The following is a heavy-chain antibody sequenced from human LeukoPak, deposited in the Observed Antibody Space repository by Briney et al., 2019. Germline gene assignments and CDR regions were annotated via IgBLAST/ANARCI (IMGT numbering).Heavy chain of an antibody. CDR2: ISSSSSYI. CDR3: AKIGYSGSGVGYYMDV. J-gene: IGHJ6*03. CDR1: GFTFSSHG. D-gene: IGHD3-10*01. Sequence: GGSLRLSCAASGFTFSSHGMSWVRQAPGKGLEWVSSISSSSSYIYYADSVKGRFTISRDNSKNTLYLQMNSLRAEDTAVYYRAKIGYSGSGVGYYMDVWGKGTTVTISS. V-gene: IGHV3-21*01.